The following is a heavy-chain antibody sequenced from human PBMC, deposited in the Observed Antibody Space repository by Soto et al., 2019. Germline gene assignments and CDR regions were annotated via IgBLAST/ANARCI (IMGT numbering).Heavy chain of an antibody. CDR3: AREKLVVNGMDV. J-gene: IGHJ6*02. CDR2: IYYSGST. D-gene: IGHD2-2*01. Sequence: PSDTLSLTCTVSGGSISSYYWSRIPQPPGKGLEWIGYIYYSGSTNYNPSLKSRVTISVDTSKDPFSLKLSSVTAADTAVYYCAREKLVVNGMDVWGQGTTVTVSS. CDR1: GGSISSYY. V-gene: IGHV4-59*01.